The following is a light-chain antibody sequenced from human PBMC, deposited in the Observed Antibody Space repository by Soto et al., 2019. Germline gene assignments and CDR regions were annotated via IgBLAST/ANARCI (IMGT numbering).Light chain of an antibody. V-gene: IGLV3-21*02. Sequence: SYELTQPPSVSVAPGQTARITCGGNNIGSKSVHWYQQKPGQAPVLVVYADSDRPSGIPERFSGSNSGNTATLTISRVEAGDEADYYCQVWDSSSGVFGTGTKLTVL. J-gene: IGLJ1*01. CDR3: QVWDSSSGV. CDR1: NIGSKS. CDR2: ADS.